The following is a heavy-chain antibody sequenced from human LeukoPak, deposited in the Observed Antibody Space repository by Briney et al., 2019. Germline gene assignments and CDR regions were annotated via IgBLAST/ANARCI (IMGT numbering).Heavy chain of an antibody. CDR2: IYYSGST. D-gene: IGHD3-22*01. V-gene: IGHV4-31*03. J-gene: IGHJ2*01. CDR1: GGSIGSGGYY. CDR3: ARDRASGKVVATRYFDL. Sequence: SETLSLTCTVSGGSIGSGGYYWSWIRQHPGKGLEWIGYIYYSGSTYYNPSLKSRVTISVDTSKNQFSLKLSSVTAAYTAVYYCARDRASGKVVATRYFDLWGRGTLVTVSS.